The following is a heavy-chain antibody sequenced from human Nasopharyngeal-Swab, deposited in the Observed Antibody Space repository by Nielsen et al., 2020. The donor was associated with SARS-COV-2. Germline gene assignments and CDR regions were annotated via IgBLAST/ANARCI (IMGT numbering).Heavy chain of an antibody. D-gene: IGHD3-22*01. J-gene: IGHJ4*02. V-gene: IGHV3-11*04. CDR2: ISSSGSTI. Sequence: WIRQPPGKGLEWVSHISSSGSTIYYADSVKGRFTISRDNAKNSLYLQMNSLRAEDTAVYYCAREGDSSGYVDYWGQGTLVTVSS. CDR3: AREGDSSGYVDY.